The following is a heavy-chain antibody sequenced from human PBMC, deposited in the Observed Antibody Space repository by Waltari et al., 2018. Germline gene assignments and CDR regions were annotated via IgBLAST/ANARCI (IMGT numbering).Heavy chain of an antibody. Sequence: QITLKESGPTLVKPTQTLTLTCTCSGFSLSTSGVGVGWIRQPPGKALDWLALIYWNDDKRYSPSLKSRLTITKDTSKNQVVLTMTNMDPVDTATYYCAHRPGAYYDSSGYSTVDAFDIWGQGTMVTVSS. CDR1: GFSLSTSGVG. D-gene: IGHD3-22*01. J-gene: IGHJ3*02. V-gene: IGHV2-5*01. CDR3: AHRPGAYYDSSGYSTVDAFDI. CDR2: IYWNDDK.